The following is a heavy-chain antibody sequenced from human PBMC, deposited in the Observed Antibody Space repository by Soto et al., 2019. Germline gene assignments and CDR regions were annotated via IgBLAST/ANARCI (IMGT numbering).Heavy chain of an antibody. J-gene: IGHJ5*02. V-gene: IGHV4-31*03. CDR3: ARDDCNTYYYDSSGYDGQPPHCFDP. D-gene: IGHD3-22*01. CDR1: GGSISSGGYY. CDR2: IYYSGST. Sequence: SETLSLTCTVSGGSISSGGYYWSWIRQHPGKGLEWIGYIYYSGSTYYNPSLKSRVTISVDTSKNQFSLKLSSVTAADTAVYYCARDDCNTYYYDSSGYDGQPPHCFDPWGQGTLVTVSS.